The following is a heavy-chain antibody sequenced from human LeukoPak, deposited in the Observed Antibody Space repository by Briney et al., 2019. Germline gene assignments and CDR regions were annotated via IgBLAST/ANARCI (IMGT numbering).Heavy chain of an antibody. J-gene: IGHJ5*02. CDR2: IKQDGSEK. V-gene: IGHV3-7*01. Sequence: GGSLRLSCAASGFTFSSYWMSWVRQAPGKGLEWVANIKQDGSEKYYVDSVKGRFTISRDNAKNSLYLQMSSLRAEDTAVYYCARNMMTTSLPWVNWFDPWGQGTLVTVSS. D-gene: IGHD4-17*01. CDR1: GFTFSSYW. CDR3: ARNMMTTSLPWVNWFDP.